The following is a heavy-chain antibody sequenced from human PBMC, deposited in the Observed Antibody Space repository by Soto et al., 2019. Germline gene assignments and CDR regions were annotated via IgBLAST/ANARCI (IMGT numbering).Heavy chain of an antibody. CDR2: INPDGSTT. CDR1: GFTFSSYW. Sequence: EVQLVESGGGLVQPGGSLRLSCAASGFTFSSYWMHWVRQAPGKGLVWVSRINPDGSTTSYADSVKGRFTISRDSAKDTLYLQMNSLRAEDTAVYYCARVAIGSYCFEYWGQGTLVTVSS. V-gene: IGHV3-74*01. D-gene: IGHD3-10*01. CDR3: ARVAIGSYCFEY. J-gene: IGHJ4*02.